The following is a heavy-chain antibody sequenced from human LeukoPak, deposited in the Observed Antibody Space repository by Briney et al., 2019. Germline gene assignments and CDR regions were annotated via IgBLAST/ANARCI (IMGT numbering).Heavy chain of an antibody. J-gene: IGHJ4*02. CDR3: ANLGYCSGGSCYHPWDY. CDR1: GFTFSSYM. D-gene: IGHD2-15*01. Sequence: GGSLRLSCAASGFTFSSYMMNWVRQAPGKGLEWVSAISGSGGSTYYADSVKGRFTISRDNSKNTLYLQMNSLRAEDTAVYYCANLGYCSGGSCYHPWDYWGQGTLVTVSS. CDR2: ISGSGGST. V-gene: IGHV3-23*01.